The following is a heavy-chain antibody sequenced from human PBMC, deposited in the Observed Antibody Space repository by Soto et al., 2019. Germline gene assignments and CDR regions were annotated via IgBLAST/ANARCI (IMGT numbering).Heavy chain of an antibody. D-gene: IGHD2-2*02. CDR2: ISYDGSNK. J-gene: IGHJ6*02. CDR1: GFTFSSYA. Sequence: GGSLRLSCAASGFTFSSYAMHWVRQAPGKGLEWVAVISYDGSNKYYADSVKGRFTISRDNSKNTLYLQMNSLRAEDTAVYYCAREVVPAAILYYYYYGMDVWRQGTTVTVSS. V-gene: IGHV3-30-3*01. CDR3: AREVVPAAILYYYYYGMDV.